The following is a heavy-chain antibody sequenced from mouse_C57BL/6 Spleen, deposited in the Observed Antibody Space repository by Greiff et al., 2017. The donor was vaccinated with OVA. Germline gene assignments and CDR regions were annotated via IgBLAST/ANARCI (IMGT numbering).Heavy chain of an antibody. D-gene: IGHD2-3*01. J-gene: IGHJ3*01. Sequence: QVQLQQPGAELVKPGASVKLSCKASGYTFTSYWMHWVKQRPGQGLEWIGMIHPNSGSTNYNEKFKSKATLTVDKSSSTAYMQLSSLTSEDSVVYYCARPFYDGYYEFAYWGQGTLVTVSA. V-gene: IGHV1-64*01. CDR3: ARPFYDGYYEFAY. CDR2: IHPNSGST. CDR1: GYTFTSYW.